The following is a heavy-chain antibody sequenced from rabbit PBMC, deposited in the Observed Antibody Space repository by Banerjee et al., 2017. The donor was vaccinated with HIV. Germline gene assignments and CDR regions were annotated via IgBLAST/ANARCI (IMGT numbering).Heavy chain of an antibody. CDR2: IYTDNDST. J-gene: IGHJ4*01. CDR1: GIDFSSVYY. CDR3: VRDLAGVIGWNFGL. D-gene: IGHD4-1*01. Sequence: SGGGLVKPGGTLTLTCKASGIDFSSVYYMYWVRQAPGKGLEWIASIYTDNDSTWYASWAKGRFTISKTSSTTVTLQMTSLTAADTATYFCVRDLAGVIGWNFGLWGPGTLVTVS. V-gene: IGHV1S40*01.